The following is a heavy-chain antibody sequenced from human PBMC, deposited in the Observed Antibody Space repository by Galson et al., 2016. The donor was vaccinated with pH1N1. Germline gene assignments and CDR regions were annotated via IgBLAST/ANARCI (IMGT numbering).Heavy chain of an antibody. Sequence: SETLSLTCTVSGGSISSSSYYWDWIRQPPGKGLEWIGSIYYSGSTYYNPSLKSRVTISVDTSKNQFSLKLSSVTAADTAVYYCARRGIGEFLYYFDSWSQGTLVTVSS. CDR3: ARRGIGEFLYYFDS. J-gene: IGHJ4*02. V-gene: IGHV4-39*01. CDR2: IYYSGST. CDR1: GGSISSSSYY. D-gene: IGHD3-10*01.